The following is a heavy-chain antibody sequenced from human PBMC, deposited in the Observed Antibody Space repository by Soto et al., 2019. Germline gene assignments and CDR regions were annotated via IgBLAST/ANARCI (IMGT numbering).Heavy chain of an antibody. J-gene: IGHJ6*02. Sequence: WIWIRHRPGEGLEWFGYINHRGSLYYHPSLKSRVSMSVDTSKNQFSLNLSSVTAADTAVYYCARELPQRQGRNMDVWGQGTTVTVSS. V-gene: IGHV4-31*02. CDR2: INHRGSL. D-gene: IGHD1-1*01. CDR3: ARELPQRQGRNMDV.